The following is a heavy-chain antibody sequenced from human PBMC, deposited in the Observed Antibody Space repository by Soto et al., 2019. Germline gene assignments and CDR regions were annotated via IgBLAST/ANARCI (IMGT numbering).Heavy chain of an antibody. Sequence: ASVKVSCKASGGTFSSYAISWVRQAPGQGLGWMGGIIPIFGTANYAQKFQGRVTITADESTSTAYMELSSLRSEDTAVYYCARTMVRGPYYYGMDVWGQGTTVTVSS. J-gene: IGHJ6*02. CDR2: IIPIFGTA. D-gene: IGHD3-10*01. V-gene: IGHV1-69*13. CDR1: GGTFSSYA. CDR3: ARTMVRGPYYYGMDV.